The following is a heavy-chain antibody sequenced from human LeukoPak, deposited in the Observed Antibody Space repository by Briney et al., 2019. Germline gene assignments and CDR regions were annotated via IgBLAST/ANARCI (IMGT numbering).Heavy chain of an antibody. Sequence: SETLSLTCTVSGDSTSSGSYYWSRIRQAAGKGLEWIGRIYSGGSTNYNPSLKSRVTISVDTSKNQFSLKLSSVTAADTAVYYCAREGSIYYYDSSGYLGYWGQGTLVTVSS. CDR2: IYSGGST. D-gene: IGHD3-22*01. V-gene: IGHV4-61*02. CDR1: GDSTSSGSYY. J-gene: IGHJ4*02. CDR3: AREGSIYYYDSSGYLGY.